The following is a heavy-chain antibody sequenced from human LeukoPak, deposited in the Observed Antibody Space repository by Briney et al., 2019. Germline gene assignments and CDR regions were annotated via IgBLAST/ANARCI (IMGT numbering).Heavy chain of an antibody. V-gene: IGHV1-69*06. J-gene: IGHJ5*02. Sequence: ASVKVSCKASGYTFTTYYVHWVRQAPGQGLEWMGGIIPIFGTPNYAQKFQGRVTITAEKSTSTTYMELSSLRSEDTAVYYCARDFRPPNAGSGNYERMFDPWGQGTLVTVSS. D-gene: IGHD3-10*01. CDR3: ARDFRPPNAGSGNYERMFDP. CDR2: IIPIFGTP. CDR1: GYTFTTYY.